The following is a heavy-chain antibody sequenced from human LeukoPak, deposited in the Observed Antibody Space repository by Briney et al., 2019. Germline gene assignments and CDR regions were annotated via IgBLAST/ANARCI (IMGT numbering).Heavy chain of an antibody. V-gene: IGHV3-48*03. Sequence: GGSLRLSCAASGFTFSSYEMNWVRQAPGKGLEWVSYISSSGSTIYYADSVKGRFTISRDNSKNTLYLQMNSLRAEDTAVYYCARDRGYSSGRWDYYFDYWGQGTLVTVSS. CDR3: ARDRGYSSGRWDYYFDY. D-gene: IGHD6-19*01. CDR1: GFTFSSYE. CDR2: ISSSGSTI. J-gene: IGHJ4*02.